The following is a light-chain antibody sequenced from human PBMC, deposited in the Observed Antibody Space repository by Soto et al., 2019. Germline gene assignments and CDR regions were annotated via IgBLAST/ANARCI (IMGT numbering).Light chain of an antibody. CDR2: DAS. CDR1: QTVRNNY. J-gene: IGKJ1*01. V-gene: IGKV3D-20*02. Sequence: EFVLTQSPGTLSLSPGERATLSCRASQTVRNNYLAWYQQKPGQAPRLLIYDASSRATGIPDRFSGSGSGTDFSLTISSLQPEDFATYYCQQSYIILRTFGQGTKVDIK. CDR3: QQSYIILRT.